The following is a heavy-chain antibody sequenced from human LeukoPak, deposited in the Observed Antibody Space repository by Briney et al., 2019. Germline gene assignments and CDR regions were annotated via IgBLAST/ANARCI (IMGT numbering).Heavy chain of an antibody. V-gene: IGHV1-58*02. CDR1: GFTFTSSA. CDR2: IVVGSGNT. CDR3: AREGEERLHNRFDY. Sequence: SVKVSCKASGFTFTSSAMQWVRQARGQRLEWIGWIVVGSGNTNYAQKFQERVTITRDMSTSTAYMELSSLRSEDTAVYYGAREGEERLHNRFDYWGQGTLVTVSS. J-gene: IGHJ4*02. D-gene: IGHD3-16*01.